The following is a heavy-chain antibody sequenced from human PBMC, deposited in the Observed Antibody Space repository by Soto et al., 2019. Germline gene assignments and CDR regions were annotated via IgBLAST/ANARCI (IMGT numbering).Heavy chain of an antibody. CDR1: GFTFSNYG. CDR3: AKGQERFLEYGGYHYGMDV. D-gene: IGHD3-3*01. CDR2: ISFDGSDK. V-gene: IGHV3-30*18. Sequence: QVQLVESGGGVVQPGRSLSLSCAASGFTFSNYGMHWVRQAPGKGLEWAAVISFDGSDKYYADSVKGRFTISRDNSKNTLYLQMSSLRGEDTAVYYCAKGQERFLEYGGYHYGMDVCGQGTTVIVSS. J-gene: IGHJ6*02.